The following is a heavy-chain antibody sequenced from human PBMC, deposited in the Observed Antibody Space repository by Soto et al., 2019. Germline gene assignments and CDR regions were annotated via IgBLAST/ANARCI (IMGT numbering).Heavy chain of an antibody. CDR3: PRHPYEEYGTGQQADV. CDR2: ISAYNGHT. Sequence: ASVKVSCKASGYTFPSYGISGVGQAPGPGLEWMGWISAYNGHTTYAQKRQGRVTMTTDTSTSTAYMQLRSLRSDDTAVYYGPRHPYEEYGTGQQADVWGQGTTVTVPS. V-gene: IGHV1-18*01. CDR1: GYTFPSYG. J-gene: IGHJ6*02. D-gene: IGHD2-2*01.